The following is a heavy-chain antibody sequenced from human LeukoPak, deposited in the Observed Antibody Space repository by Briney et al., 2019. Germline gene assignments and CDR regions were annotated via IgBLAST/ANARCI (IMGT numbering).Heavy chain of an antibody. CDR1: GFTFSSYG. Sequence: GRSLRLSCAASGFTFSSYGMHWVRQAPGKGLEWVAVIWYDGSNKYYADSVKGRFTISRDNSKNTLYLQMNSLRAEDTAVYYCARDLYSSWYDYWGQGTLVTVSS. J-gene: IGHJ4*02. D-gene: IGHD6-13*01. CDR3: ARDLYSSWYDY. V-gene: IGHV3-33*01. CDR2: IWYDGSNK.